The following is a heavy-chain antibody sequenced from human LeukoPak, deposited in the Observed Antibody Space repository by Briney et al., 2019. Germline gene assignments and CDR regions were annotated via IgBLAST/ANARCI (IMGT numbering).Heavy chain of an antibody. Sequence: PSETLSLTCAVSGGPIIASYWSWIRQPPGKGLEWIGYTHYSGTGNYTTSLKRRVTTSIATSKKRLSLRLTSVTAADTAVYYCARVRFYDTTGYSTPHSLDYWGQGALVTVSS. J-gene: IGHJ4*02. D-gene: IGHD3-22*01. CDR1: GGPIIASY. CDR3: ARVRFYDTTGYSTPHSLDY. V-gene: IGHV4-59*01. CDR2: THYSGTG.